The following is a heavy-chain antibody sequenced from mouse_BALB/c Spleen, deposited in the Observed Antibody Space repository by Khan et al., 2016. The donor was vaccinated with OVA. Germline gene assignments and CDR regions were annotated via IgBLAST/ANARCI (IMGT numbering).Heavy chain of an antibody. V-gene: IGHV5-4*02. D-gene: IGHD1-1*02. CDR2: IRDGGSYT. CDR1: GFTFSDYY. CDR3: AIAGYGGFAY. Sequence: EVELVESGGGLVKPGGSLKLSCAASGFTFSDYYMYWVRPTPEKRLEWVATIRDGGSYTYYPASVKGRFTISRDNAKNNLYLQMSSLKSEDTAMDYCAIAGYGGFAYWGQGTLVTVSA. J-gene: IGHJ3*01.